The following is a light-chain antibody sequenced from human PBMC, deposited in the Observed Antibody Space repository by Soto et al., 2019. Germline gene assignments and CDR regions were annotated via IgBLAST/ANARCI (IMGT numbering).Light chain of an antibody. J-gene: IGLJ2*01. CDR2: RDN. CDR1: SSDIGTNP. CDR3: SAWDDNIYGPV. V-gene: IGLV1-44*01. Sequence: QSVLTQPPSASGTPGQRVAISCSGGSSDIGTNPVNWYLHLPGAAPKLLIYRDNHRPSGVPDRFSGSKSGTSASLTISGLQSEDEADYFCSAWDDNIYGPVFGGGTKVTVL.